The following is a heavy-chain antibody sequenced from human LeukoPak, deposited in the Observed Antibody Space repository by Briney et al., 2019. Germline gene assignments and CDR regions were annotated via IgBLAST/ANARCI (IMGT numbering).Heavy chain of an antibody. D-gene: IGHD3-10*01. V-gene: IGHV3-7*01. CDR2: IKQDGGEK. J-gene: IGHJ6*02. CDR1: GFTFSSYG. CDR3: ARDAELLWFGELLSRHYYYGMDV. Sequence: PGGPLRLSCAASGFTFSSYGMHWVRQAPGKGLEWVANIKQDGGEKHYVDSVKGRFTISRDNAKNSLYLQMNSLRAEDTAVYYCARDAELLWFGELLSRHYYYGMDVWGQGTTVTVSS.